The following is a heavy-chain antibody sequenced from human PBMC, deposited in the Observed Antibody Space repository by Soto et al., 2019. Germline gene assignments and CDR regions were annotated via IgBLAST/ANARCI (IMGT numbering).Heavy chain of an antibody. J-gene: IGHJ6*03. CDR3: AREQWYYMAV. Sequence: EVQLVESGGGLVQPGGSLRLSCAASEFTVSSYYMNWVRQAPGKGLEWVSVIYSGGSTYYAESAKGRFTISRDISRNMVYLQMNSLRAEDTAVYYCAREQWYYMAVWSKGTTVTVSS. CDR1: EFTVSSYY. V-gene: IGHV3-66*01. CDR2: IYSGGST. D-gene: IGHD6-19*01.